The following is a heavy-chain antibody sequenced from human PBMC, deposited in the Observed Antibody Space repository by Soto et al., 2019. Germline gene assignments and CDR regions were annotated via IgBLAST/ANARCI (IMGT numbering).Heavy chain of an antibody. J-gene: IGHJ6*01. Sequence: SETLSLTFGVSGGSISSGGYSWNWIRQPPGKGLEWIGYIYQSGSPYYNPSLKSRVTISIDRSKNQFSLKLSSVTAADTAMYYCARAHYYYGMDVWGQGTTVTVSS. CDR1: GGSISSGGYS. V-gene: IGHV4-30-2*01. CDR3: ARAHYYYGMDV. CDR2: IYQSGSP.